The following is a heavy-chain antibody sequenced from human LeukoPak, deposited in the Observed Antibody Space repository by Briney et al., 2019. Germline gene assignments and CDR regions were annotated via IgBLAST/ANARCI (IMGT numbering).Heavy chain of an antibody. J-gene: IGHJ6*02. CDR2: ISYDGSNK. CDR1: GLTFSSYA. Sequence: PGGSLRLSCAASGLTFSSYAMHWVRQAPGKGLEWVAVISYDGSNKYYADSVKGRFTISRDNSKNTLYLQMNSLGAEDTAVYYCARRPAADYYYGMDVWGQGTTVTVSS. CDR3: ARRPAADYYYGMDV. D-gene: IGHD2-2*01. V-gene: IGHV3-30-3*01.